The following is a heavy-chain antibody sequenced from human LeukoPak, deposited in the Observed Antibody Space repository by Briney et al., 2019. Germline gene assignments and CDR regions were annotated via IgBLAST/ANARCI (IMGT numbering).Heavy chain of an antibody. V-gene: IGHV4-34*01. CDR1: GGSFSGYY. J-gene: IGHJ4*02. CDR3: ARIILTGYYYFDY. D-gene: IGHD3-9*01. Sequence: PSETLSLTCAVYGGSFSGYYWSWIRQPPGKGLEWIGEINHSGSTNYNPSLKSRVTISVDTSKNQFSLKLSSVTAADTAVYYCARIILTGYYYFDYWGQGTLVTVSS. CDR2: INHSGST.